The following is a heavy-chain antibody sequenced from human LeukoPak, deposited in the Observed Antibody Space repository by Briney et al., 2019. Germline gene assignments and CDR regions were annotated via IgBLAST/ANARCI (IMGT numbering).Heavy chain of an antibody. D-gene: IGHD3-22*01. CDR2: IYYSGST. Sequence: NPSETLSLTCTVSGGSISSYYWSWIRQPPGKGLEWIGYIYYSGSTNYNPSLKSRVTISVDTSKNQFSLKLSSVTAADTAVYYCARALSHDSSGYYKTNDAFDIWGQGTMVTVSS. J-gene: IGHJ3*02. V-gene: IGHV4-59*01. CDR3: ARALSHDSSGYYKTNDAFDI. CDR1: GGSISSYY.